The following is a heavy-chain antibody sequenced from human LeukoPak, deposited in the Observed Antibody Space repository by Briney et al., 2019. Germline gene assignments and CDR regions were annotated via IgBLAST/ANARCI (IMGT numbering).Heavy chain of an antibody. J-gene: IGHJ6*02. CDR2: ISYDGSNK. CDR1: GFTFSSYG. V-gene: IGHV3-30*18. Sequence: GRSLRLSCAASGFTFSSYGMHWVRQAPGKGLEWVAVISYDGSNKYYADSVKGRFTISRDNSKNTLYLQMNSLRAEDTAVYYCAKGDYDFWSGPPGYYYYGMDVWGQGTTVTVSS. CDR3: AKGDYDFWSGPPGYYYYGMDV. D-gene: IGHD3-3*01.